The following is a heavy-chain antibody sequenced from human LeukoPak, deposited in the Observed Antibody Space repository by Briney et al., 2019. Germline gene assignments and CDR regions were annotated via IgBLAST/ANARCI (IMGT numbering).Heavy chain of an antibody. V-gene: IGHV3-23*01. Sequence: GGSLRLSCAASGFTFSSYAMSWLRQAPGKGLEWVSAISGSGGSTYYEDYVKGRFTISRDNSKNTMYLQMNSLRADDTAVYLCVKDRRYEISTGYPDYWGQGTLVTVSS. D-gene: IGHD3-9*01. CDR3: VKDRRYEISTGYPDY. CDR2: ISGSGGST. CDR1: GFTFSSYA. J-gene: IGHJ4*02.